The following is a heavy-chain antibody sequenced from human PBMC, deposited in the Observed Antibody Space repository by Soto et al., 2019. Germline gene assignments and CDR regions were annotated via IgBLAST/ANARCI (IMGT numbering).Heavy chain of an antibody. Sequence: ASVKVSCKTSGYTFNTYGINWVRQAPGQGLELMGWISAYDGKTTYAEKFQGRVTLTTDTSTSTAYMELRSLRSDDTAVFYCARDSHGDYDGYFFDYWGQGTLVTVSS. D-gene: IGHD4-17*01. J-gene: IGHJ4*02. V-gene: IGHV1-18*01. CDR3: ARDSHGDYDGYFFDY. CDR1: GYTFNTYG. CDR2: ISAYDGKT.